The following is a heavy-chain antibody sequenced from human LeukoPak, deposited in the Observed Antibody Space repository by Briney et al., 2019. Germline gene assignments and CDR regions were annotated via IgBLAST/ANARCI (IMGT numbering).Heavy chain of an antibody. CDR3: ARGGSYGVY. Sequence: SQTLSLTCTVSGDSISGYYWSWIRQPPGRGLEWIGNIYYNGNTNYNPSLKSRVTISVDTSKNQFSLNMRSVNAADTAVYYCARGGSYGVYWGQGTLVTVSS. J-gene: IGHJ4*02. V-gene: IGHV4-59*08. CDR1: GDSISGYY. D-gene: IGHD1-26*01. CDR2: IYYNGNT.